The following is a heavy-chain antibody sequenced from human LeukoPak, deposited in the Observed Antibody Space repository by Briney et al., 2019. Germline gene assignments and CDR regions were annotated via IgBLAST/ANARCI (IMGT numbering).Heavy chain of an antibody. V-gene: IGHV3-30-3*01. CDR3: ARDPVAGYYFDY. D-gene: IGHD6-19*01. J-gene: IGHJ4*02. CDR2: ISYDGSNK. Sequence: PGRSLRLSCAASGFTFSSYAMHWVRQAPGKGLEWVAVISYDGSNKYYADSVKGRFTISRDNSKNTLYLQMNSLRAEDTAVYYCARDPVAGYYFDYWGQGTLVTVSS. CDR1: GFTFSSYA.